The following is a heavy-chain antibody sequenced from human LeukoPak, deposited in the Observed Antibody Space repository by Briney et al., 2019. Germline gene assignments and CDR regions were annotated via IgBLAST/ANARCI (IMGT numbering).Heavy chain of an antibody. CDR1: GGSISSYY. CDR2: IYYGGST. Sequence: SETLSLTCTVSGGSISSYYWSWIRQPPGKGLEWIGYIYYGGSTNYNPSLKSRVTISVDTSKNQFSLKLSSVTAADTAVYYCAGEYGSGSYYQTWGQGTLVTVSS. D-gene: IGHD3-10*01. V-gene: IGHV4-59*01. J-gene: IGHJ4*02. CDR3: AGEYGSGSYYQT.